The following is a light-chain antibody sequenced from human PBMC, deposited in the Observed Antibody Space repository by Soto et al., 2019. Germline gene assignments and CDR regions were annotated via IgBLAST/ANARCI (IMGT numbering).Light chain of an antibody. J-gene: IGKJ2*01. CDR1: QSISSW. V-gene: IGKV1-5*03. CDR2: KAS. CDR3: HQYDSFPYT. Sequence: DIQMTQSPSTLSASVGDRVTITCRASQSISSWLAWYQQKPGKAPKLLIYKASSLESGVPSRFSGSGSGTEFTLTISGLQPNCVAAYYCHQYDSFPYTFGQGTNLEIK.